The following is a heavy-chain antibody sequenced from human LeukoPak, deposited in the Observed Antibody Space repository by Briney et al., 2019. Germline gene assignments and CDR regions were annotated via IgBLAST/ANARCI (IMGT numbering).Heavy chain of an antibody. J-gene: IGHJ5*02. D-gene: IGHD6-19*01. V-gene: IGHV3-7*01. CDR1: GFTLSSYW. Sequence: GGSLRLSCAASGFTLSSYWMSWVRQAPGKGLEWVAHIKQDGSDRYYVDSVKGRFTISRDNAKNSLYLQMNSLRAEDTAVYYCARYATSSGSRWLEPWGQGTLVTVSS. CDR3: ARYATSSGSRWLEP. CDR2: IKQDGSDR.